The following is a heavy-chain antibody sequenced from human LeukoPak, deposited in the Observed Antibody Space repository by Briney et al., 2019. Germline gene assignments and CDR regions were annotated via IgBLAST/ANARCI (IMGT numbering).Heavy chain of an antibody. CDR2: IIPIFGTA. CDR1: GGTFSSYA. V-gene: IGHV1-69*13. Sequence: GASVKVSCKASGGTFSSYAISWVRQAPGQGLEWMGGIIPIFGTANYAQKFQGRVTITADESTSTAYMELRSLRSDDTAVYYCARAYCGGDCYTWWFDPWGQGTLVTVSS. J-gene: IGHJ5*02. D-gene: IGHD2-21*02. CDR3: ARAYCGGDCYTWWFDP.